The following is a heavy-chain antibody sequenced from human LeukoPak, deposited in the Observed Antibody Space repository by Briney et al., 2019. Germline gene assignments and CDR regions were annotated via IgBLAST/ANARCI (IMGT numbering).Heavy chain of an antibody. D-gene: IGHD6-19*01. Sequence: SETLSLTCTVSGGSINSYYWNWIRQPPGKGLEWIGYIYYSGTTNYNPSLKSRVTISVDTSKNQFSLKLSSVTAADTAVYYCARQRLTPIAVAGTDDAFDIWGQGTMVTVSS. J-gene: IGHJ3*02. CDR1: GGSINSYY. CDR2: IYYSGTT. CDR3: ARQRLTPIAVAGTDDAFDI. V-gene: IGHV4-59*01.